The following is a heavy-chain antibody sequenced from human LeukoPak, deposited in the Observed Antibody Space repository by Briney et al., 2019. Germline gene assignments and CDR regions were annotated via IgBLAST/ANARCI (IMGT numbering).Heavy chain of an antibody. CDR3: VGATPGAYGFDI. D-gene: IGHD7-27*01. V-gene: IGHV4-59*01. Sequence: SETLSLICTVSGGSISSYYWSWIRQPPGKGLEWIGYIYYSGSTNYNPSLKSRVTISVDTSKNQFSLKLSSVTAADTAVYYCVGATPGAYGFDIWGQGTMVTVSS. J-gene: IGHJ3*02. CDR2: IYYSGST. CDR1: GGSISSYY.